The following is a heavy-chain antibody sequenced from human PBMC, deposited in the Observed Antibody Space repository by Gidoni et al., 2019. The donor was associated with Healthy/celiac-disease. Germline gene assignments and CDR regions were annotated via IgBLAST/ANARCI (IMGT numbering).Heavy chain of an antibody. J-gene: IGHJ4*02. CDR2: ISYDGSNK. CDR1: GFPFSSYG. CDR3: AKDVGFSGSYLDY. D-gene: IGHD1-26*01. V-gene: IGHV3-30*18. Sequence: QVQLVESGGGVVQPGRSLRLPCAASGFPFSSYGMHWVRQAPGKGLEWVAVISYDGSNKDYADSVKGRFTISRDNSKNTLYLQMNSLRAEDTAVYYCAKDVGFSGSYLDYWGQGTLVTVSS.